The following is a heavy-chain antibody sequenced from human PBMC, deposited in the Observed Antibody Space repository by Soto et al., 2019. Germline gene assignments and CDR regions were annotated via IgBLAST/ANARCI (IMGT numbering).Heavy chain of an antibody. CDR1: GFTFSSHS. D-gene: IGHD3-10*01. V-gene: IGHV3-23*01. J-gene: IGHJ4*02. CDR3: AKPVYGSGSPDY. CDR2: IAETGSST. Sequence: PGGSLRLSCAASGFTFSSHSMTWVRQAPGQGLEWVSGIAETGSSTYYADSVKGRFTISRDNSENTLHLQMNNLRAEDTAIYYCAKPVYGSGSPDYWGQGTLVTVSS.